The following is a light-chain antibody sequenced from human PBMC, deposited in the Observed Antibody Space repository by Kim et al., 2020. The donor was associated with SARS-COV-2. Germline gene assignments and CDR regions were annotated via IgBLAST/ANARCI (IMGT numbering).Light chain of an antibody. Sequence: EIVLTQSPATLSLSPGERATLSCRASQSVSTFLAWYQQKPGQAPRLLIYDASNRATGIPARFSGSGSGTDFTLTISSLDPEDFAVYYGQQRSNWPPRVTFGGGTKVDIK. CDR1: QSVSTF. CDR3: QQRSNWPPRVT. V-gene: IGKV3-11*01. CDR2: DAS. J-gene: IGKJ4*01.